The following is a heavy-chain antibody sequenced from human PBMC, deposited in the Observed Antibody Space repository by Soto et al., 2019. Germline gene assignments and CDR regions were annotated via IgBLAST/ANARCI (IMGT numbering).Heavy chain of an antibody. CDR2: ISYDGSNK. J-gene: IGHJ4*02. CDR3: ASRVRKSPYYYDSSGSADY. V-gene: IGHV3-30*03. D-gene: IGHD3-22*01. CDR1: GFTFSSYG. Sequence: GGSLRLSCAASGFTFSSYGMHWVRQAPGKGLEWVAVISYDGSNKYYADSVKGRFTISRDNSKNTLYLQMNSLRAEDTAVYYCASRVRKSPYYYDSSGSADYWGQGTLVTVSS.